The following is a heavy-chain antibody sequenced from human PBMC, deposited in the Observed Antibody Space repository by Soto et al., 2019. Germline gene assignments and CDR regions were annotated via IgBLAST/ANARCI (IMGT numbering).Heavy chain of an antibody. D-gene: IGHD3-3*01. CDR3: ARLYYDYV. CDR1: GFTFSSYA. J-gene: IGHJ6*02. V-gene: IGHV3-48*02. Sequence: GGSLRLSCAASGFTFSSYAMSWVRQAPGKGLEWIAYISYDSDTIQYADSVKGRFTISRDNAKNSLYLQMNSLRDEDTAVYYCARLYYDYVWGQGTTVTVSS. CDR2: ISYDSDTI.